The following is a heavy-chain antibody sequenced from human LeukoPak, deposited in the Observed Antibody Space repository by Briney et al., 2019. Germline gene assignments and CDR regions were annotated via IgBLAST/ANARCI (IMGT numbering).Heavy chain of an antibody. CDR1: GGSISSYY. V-gene: IGHV4-59*01. J-gene: IGHJ5*02. Sequence: SETLSPTCTVSGGSISSYYWSWIRQPPGKGLEGIGYIYYSWSTNYNPSLKSRVTISVDTSKNQFSLKLSSVTAADTPVYYCARDNGEYDFWSAQYRDWFDPWGQGTLVTVSS. D-gene: IGHD3-3*01. CDR3: ARDNGEYDFWSAQYRDWFDP. CDR2: IYYSWST.